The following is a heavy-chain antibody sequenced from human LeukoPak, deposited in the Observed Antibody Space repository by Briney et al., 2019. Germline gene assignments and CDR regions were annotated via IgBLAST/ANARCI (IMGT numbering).Heavy chain of an antibody. CDR1: GGSISSSSYY. Sequence: SETLSLTCTVSGGSISSSSYYWGWIRQPPGKGLEWIGSIYYGGSTYYNPSLKSRVTISVDTSKNQFSLKLSSVTAADTAVYYCARREVVILWFGDLGMDVWGQGTTVTVSS. CDR3: ARREVVILWFGDLGMDV. D-gene: IGHD3-10*01. V-gene: IGHV4-39*01. J-gene: IGHJ6*02. CDR2: IYYGGST.